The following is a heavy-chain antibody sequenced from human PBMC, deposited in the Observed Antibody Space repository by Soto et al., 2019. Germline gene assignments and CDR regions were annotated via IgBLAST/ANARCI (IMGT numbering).Heavy chain of an antibody. Sequence: HPGGSLRLSCAASGFTVSSNYMSWVRQAPGKGLEWVSVIYSGGSTYYADSVKGRFTISRDNSKNTLYLQMNSLRAEDTAVYYCARGRGGGYQGGRDAFEIWGQGTMVTVSS. J-gene: IGHJ3*02. CDR2: IYSGGST. D-gene: IGHD2-2*01. CDR3: ARGRGGGYQGGRDAFEI. V-gene: IGHV3-66*01. CDR1: GFTVSSNY.